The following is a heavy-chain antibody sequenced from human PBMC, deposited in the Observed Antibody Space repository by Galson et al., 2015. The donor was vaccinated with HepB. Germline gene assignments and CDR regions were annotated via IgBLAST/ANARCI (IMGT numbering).Heavy chain of an antibody. Sequence: SLRLSCAASGVIFSVYGMHWVRQAPGKGLEWVAVISNDGSKKYYADSVRGQFSISRDNSKNTVYLHMNRLRDEDTAVYHCAREGGGYGDYIGWFDPWGQGTLVTVSS. J-gene: IGHJ5*02. D-gene: IGHD4-17*01. CDR3: AREGGGYGDYIGWFDP. CDR1: GVIFSVYG. CDR2: ISNDGSKK. V-gene: IGHV3-30-3*01.